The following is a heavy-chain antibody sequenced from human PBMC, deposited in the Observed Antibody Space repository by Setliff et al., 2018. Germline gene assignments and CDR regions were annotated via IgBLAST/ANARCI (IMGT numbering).Heavy chain of an antibody. CDR1: GGSISSGSYY. CDR3: AREQSYYDFWSGYTYYYYYYMDV. J-gene: IGHJ6*03. V-gene: IGHV4-61*02. CDR2: IYTSGST. D-gene: IGHD3-3*01. Sequence: SETLSLTCTVSGGSISSGSYYWSWIQQPAGKGLEWIGRIYTSGSTNYNPSLKSRVTISVDTSKNQFSLKLSSVTAADTAVYYCAREQSYYDFWSGYTYYYYYYMDVWGKGTTVTVSS.